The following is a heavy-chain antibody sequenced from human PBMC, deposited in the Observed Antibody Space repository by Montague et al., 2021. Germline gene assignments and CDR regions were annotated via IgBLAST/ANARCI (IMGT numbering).Heavy chain of an antibody. J-gene: IGHJ5*02. CDR2: TYYSGNS. CDR3: ARVFSSWYVGWFDP. CDR1: GASITSNIYY. V-gene: IGHV4-39*07. Sequence: SETLSLTCTVSGASITSNIYYWGWTRQSPGKGLEWIGSTYYSGNSFYQPSLKSRITMAVDTSKSQFSLKLSSVTAADTAIYYCARVFSSWYVGWFDPWGQGTLVTVSS. D-gene: IGHD6-13*01.